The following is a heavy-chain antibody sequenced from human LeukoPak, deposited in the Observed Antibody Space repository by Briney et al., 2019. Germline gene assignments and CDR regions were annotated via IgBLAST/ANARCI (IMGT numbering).Heavy chain of an antibody. Sequence: GGSLRLSCAASGFTFSSYGMHWVRQAPGKGLEWVAVIWYDGSNKYYADSVKGRFTISRDNSKNTLYLQMNNLRAEDTAVYYCARDGYSSSWYFTWFDPWGQGTLVTVSS. V-gene: IGHV3-33*01. CDR3: ARDGYSSSWYFTWFDP. CDR1: GFTFSSYG. J-gene: IGHJ5*02. D-gene: IGHD6-13*01. CDR2: IWYDGSNK.